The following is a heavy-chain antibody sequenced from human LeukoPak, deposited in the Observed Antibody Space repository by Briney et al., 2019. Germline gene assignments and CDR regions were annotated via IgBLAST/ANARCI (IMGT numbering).Heavy chain of an antibody. CDR2: MLDTVTT. J-gene: IGHJ4*02. CDR1: GASMNTHY. D-gene: IGHD5-18*01. CDR3: ATIKRGNIFGYFDF. V-gene: IGHV4-59*11. Sequence: SETLSLTCAVSGASMNTHYWSWIRRPPGKGLEWIGYMLDTVTTKDNPSLKSRFTLSADTSKNQFSLRLTSVTAADTAVYYCATIKRGNIFGYFDFWGQGILVTVSS.